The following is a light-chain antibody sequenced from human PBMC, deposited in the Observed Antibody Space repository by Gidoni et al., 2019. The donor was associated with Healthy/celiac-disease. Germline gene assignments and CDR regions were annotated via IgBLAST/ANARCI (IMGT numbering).Light chain of an antibody. CDR2: AAS. Sequence: DIHLTQSPSFLSASVGDRVTITCRASQGISSYLAWYQQKPGNAPKLLIYAASTLQSGVPSRFSGSGTGTEFTLTISSLQPEDFATYYCKQLNSYPITYGGGTKVENK. CDR3: KQLNSYPIT. CDR1: QGISSY. J-gene: IGKJ4*02. V-gene: IGKV1-9*01.